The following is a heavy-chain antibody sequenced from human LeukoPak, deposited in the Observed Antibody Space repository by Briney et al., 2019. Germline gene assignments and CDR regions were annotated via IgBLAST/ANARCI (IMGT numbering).Heavy chain of an antibody. V-gene: IGHV4-4*07. Sequence: NPSETLSLTCTVSGRSISGYYWGWIRHPAGKGLEWIGRIYTTGTTNYYPSPKSRVTMSLDTSRNQFSLKLTSVTAADTAVYYCARSSGGGTNWFLWGQGTLVTVSS. CDR1: GRSISGYY. J-gene: IGHJ4*02. CDR2: IYTTGTT. CDR3: ARSSGGGTNWFL. D-gene: IGHD1-1*01.